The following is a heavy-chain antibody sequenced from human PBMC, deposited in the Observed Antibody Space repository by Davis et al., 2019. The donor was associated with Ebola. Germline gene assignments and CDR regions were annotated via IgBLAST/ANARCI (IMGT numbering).Heavy chain of an antibody. V-gene: IGHV3-9*03. J-gene: IGHJ4*02. D-gene: IGHD5-18*01. CDR3: AKGYSYGAGYFDY. CDR1: GFTFDDYA. Sequence: SLKISCAASGFTFDDYAMHWVRQAPGKGLEWVSGISWNSGSIGYADSVKGRFTISRDNAKNSLYLQMNSLRAEDMALYYCAKGYSYGAGYFDYWGQGTLVTVSS. CDR2: ISWNSGSI.